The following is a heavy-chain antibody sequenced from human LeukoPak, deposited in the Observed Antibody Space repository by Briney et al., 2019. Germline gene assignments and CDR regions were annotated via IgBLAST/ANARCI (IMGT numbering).Heavy chain of an antibody. CDR1: GFTFRNYA. CDR3: ARPSVNWFFDL. V-gene: IGHV3-64*01. CDR2: ISGNGDRT. Sequence: GGSLRLSCEASGFTFRNYAIHWVRQAPGKALEYVSAISGNGDRTYYANSVEGRFTISRDNSKNTLYLHMASLRPEDMAVYYCARPSVNWFFDLWGRGTLVTVSS. J-gene: IGHJ2*01.